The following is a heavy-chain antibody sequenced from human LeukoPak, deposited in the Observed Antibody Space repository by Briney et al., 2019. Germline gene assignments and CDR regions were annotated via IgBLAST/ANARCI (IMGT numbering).Heavy chain of an antibody. CDR1: GFTFSDYY. D-gene: IGHD1-26*01. Sequence: GGSLRLSCAASGFTFSDYYMSWIRQAPGKGLEWVSSISSSSSYIYYADSVKGRFTISRDNAKNSLYLQMNSLRAEDTAVYYCATLLWEAAFDIWGQGTMVTVSS. V-gene: IGHV3-11*06. CDR2: ISSSSSYI. CDR3: ATLLWEAAFDI. J-gene: IGHJ3*02.